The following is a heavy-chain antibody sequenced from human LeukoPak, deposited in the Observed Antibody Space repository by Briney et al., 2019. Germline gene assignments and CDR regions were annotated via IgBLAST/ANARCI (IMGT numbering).Heavy chain of an antibody. V-gene: IGHV3-7*03. D-gene: IGHD2-21*02. CDR2: IKQDGSAK. CDR3: AKEGDWTHEY. CDR1: GFSFSTNW. J-gene: IGHJ4*02. Sequence: GGSLILSCAAAGFSFSTNWMDCFRQAPGKGLEWVANIKQDGSAKNYVDSVMGRFTISRDNAKDSLYLQMNSLTVEDTAVYYCAKEGDWTHEYWGQGTLVTVSS.